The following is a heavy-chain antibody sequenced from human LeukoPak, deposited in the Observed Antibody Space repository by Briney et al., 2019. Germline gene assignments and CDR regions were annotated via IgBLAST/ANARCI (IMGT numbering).Heavy chain of an antibody. CDR2: IYTSGST. V-gene: IGHV4-4*07. Sequence: PSETLSLTCTVSGGSISSYYWSWIRQPAGKGLEWIGRIYTSGSTNYNPSLKSRVTILVDTSKNQFSLKLSSVTAADTAVYYCARGIHYYDFWSGYHTQRYYFDYWGQGTLVTVSS. D-gene: IGHD3-3*01. J-gene: IGHJ4*02. CDR1: GGSISSYY. CDR3: ARGIHYYDFWSGYHTQRYYFDY.